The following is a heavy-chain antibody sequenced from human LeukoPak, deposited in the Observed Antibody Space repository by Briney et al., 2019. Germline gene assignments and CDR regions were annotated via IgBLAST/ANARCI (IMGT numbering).Heavy chain of an antibody. CDR3: AKDTDSSGFYYFDY. V-gene: IGHV3-9*01. CDR1: GFTFGDYA. J-gene: IGHJ4*02. D-gene: IGHD6-19*01. Sequence: GRSLRLSCAASGFTFGDYAMHWVRQAPGKGLEWVSDISCNSGSICYADSVKGRFTISRDNAKNSLYLQMNSLSAEGTALYYCAKDTDSSGFYYFDYWGRGTRVTVS. CDR2: ISCNSGSI.